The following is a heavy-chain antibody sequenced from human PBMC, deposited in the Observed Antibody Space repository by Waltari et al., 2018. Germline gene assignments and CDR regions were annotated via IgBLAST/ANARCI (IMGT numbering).Heavy chain of an antibody. V-gene: IGHV4-4*02. CDR3: ARDRGIGLYFDS. D-gene: IGHD1-26*01. J-gene: IGHJ4*02. CDR1: GDSMNSNSW. Sequence: QLQLQESGPGLVKPSGTLSLTCTVSGDSMNSNSWWSWVHQPPEKGLEWIGQIHRSGRNNYNPSLESRVTISLDTSNRQFSLKLTSTTAADTAVYYCARDRGIGLYFDSWGQGTLVTVSP. CDR2: IHRSGRN.